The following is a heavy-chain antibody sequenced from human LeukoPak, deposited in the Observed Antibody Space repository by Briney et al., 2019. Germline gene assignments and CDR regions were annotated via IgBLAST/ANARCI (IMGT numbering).Heavy chain of an antibody. Sequence: GGSLRLSCAASGFTFSSYAMHWVRQAPGKGLEWVAVISYDGSNKYYADSVKGRFTISRDNSKNTLYLQMNSLRAEDTAVYYCARVASSSWYRPVYYYYYMDVWGKGTTVTVSS. CDR3: ARVASSSWYRPVYYYYYMDV. J-gene: IGHJ6*03. D-gene: IGHD6-13*01. CDR2: ISYDGSNK. V-gene: IGHV3-30*04. CDR1: GFTFSSYA.